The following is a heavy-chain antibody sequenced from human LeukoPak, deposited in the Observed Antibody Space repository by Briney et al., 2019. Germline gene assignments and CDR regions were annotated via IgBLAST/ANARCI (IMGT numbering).Heavy chain of an antibody. V-gene: IGHV3-48*03. CDR3: ANFLISGGYDSDD. J-gene: IGHJ4*02. Sequence: GGSLRLSCAASGFAFSRYEMNWVRQAPGKGLEWISYISSTATTMYYADSVKGRFTISRDNANNSLYLQMNSLRAEDTAVYYCANFLISGGYDSDDWGQGSLVTVSS. CDR1: GFAFSRYE. CDR2: ISSTATTM. D-gene: IGHD5-12*01.